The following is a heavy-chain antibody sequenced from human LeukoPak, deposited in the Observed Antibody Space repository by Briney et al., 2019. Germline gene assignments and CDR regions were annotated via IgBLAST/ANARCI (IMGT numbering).Heavy chain of an antibody. D-gene: IGHD3-10*01. CDR3: TTGPHFGMVRGVIVDY. CDR1: GFTFSNAW. V-gene: IGHV3-15*01. Sequence: GGSLRLSCVASGFTFSNAWMSWVRQAPGKGLEWVGRIKSKTDGGTTDYAAPVKGRFTISRDDSKNTLYLQMNSLKNEDTAVYYCTTGPHFGMVRGVIVDYWGQGTLVTVSS. J-gene: IGHJ4*02. CDR2: IKSKTDGGTT.